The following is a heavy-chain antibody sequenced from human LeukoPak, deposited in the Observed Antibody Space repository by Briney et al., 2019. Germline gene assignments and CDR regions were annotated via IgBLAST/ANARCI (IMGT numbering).Heavy chain of an antibody. V-gene: IGHV3-7*04. CDR1: GFTFSDHR. Sequence: GGSLRLSCAVSGFTFSDHRMSWVRQAPEKGLEWVALINQDGSEKYYGDSVKARFTISRDNAKTSLYLQMNSLRAEDTAVYYCVRPSRRSGTYTDSWGQGALVTVSS. CDR2: INQDGSEK. J-gene: IGHJ4*02. D-gene: IGHD3-10*01. CDR3: VRPSRRSGTYTDS.